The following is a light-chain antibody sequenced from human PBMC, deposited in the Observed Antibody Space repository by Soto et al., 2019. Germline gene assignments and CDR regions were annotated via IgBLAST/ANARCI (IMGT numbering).Light chain of an antibody. CDR1: SSDVGSYNL. J-gene: IGLJ1*01. CDR3: CSYAGSSTFPFYV. CDR2: EVS. V-gene: IGLV2-23*02. Sequence: QSALTQPASVSGSPGQSITISCTGTSSDVGSYNLVSWYQQHPGKAPKLMIYEVSKRPSGVSNRFSGSKSGNTASLTISGLQAEDEADYYCCSYAGSSTFPFYVFGTGTKLTVL.